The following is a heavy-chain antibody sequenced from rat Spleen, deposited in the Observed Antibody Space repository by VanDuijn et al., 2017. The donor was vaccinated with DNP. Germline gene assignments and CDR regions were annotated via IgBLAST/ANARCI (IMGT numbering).Heavy chain of an antibody. CDR1: GFTFSTYD. V-gene: IGHV5-25*01. CDR2: ISPSSGNT. D-gene: IGHD1-7*01. Sequence: EVQVVESGGGLVQPGRSMTVSCAASGFTFSTYDMTWVRQAPARGLEWVALISPSSGNTYYRDSVKGRVTVSRDNAKSTLYLQMDGLRSEDTATYYCATSSYYGYDYGFGYWGQGTLVTVSS. J-gene: IGHJ3*01. CDR3: ATSSYYGYDYGFGY.